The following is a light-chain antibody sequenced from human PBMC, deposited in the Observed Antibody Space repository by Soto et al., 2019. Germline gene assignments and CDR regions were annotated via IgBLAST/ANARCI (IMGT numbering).Light chain of an antibody. Sequence: EIVLTQSPGTLSLSPGERATLSCRASHTVSTNYLAWFQHKPGQAPRLLIYGASSRATGIPDMFSGSGSGTDSTLNINRLEPEDFAVYFYQQYSDSPLTFGGGTKVEIK. CDR1: HTVSTNY. CDR3: QQYSDSPLT. V-gene: IGKV3-20*01. J-gene: IGKJ4*01. CDR2: GAS.